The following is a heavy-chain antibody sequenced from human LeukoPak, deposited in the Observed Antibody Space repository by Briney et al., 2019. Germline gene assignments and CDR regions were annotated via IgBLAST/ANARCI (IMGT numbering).Heavy chain of an antibody. CDR2: ISYDGSNK. CDR1: GFTFSSYG. J-gene: IGHJ4*02. Sequence: GGSLRLSCAASGFTFSSYGMHWVRQAPGKGLEWVVVISYDGSNKYYADSVKGRFTISRDNSKNTLYLQMNSLRAEDTAVYYCAKDQGISQGFDYWGQGTLVTVSS. V-gene: IGHV3-30*18. D-gene: IGHD6-13*01. CDR3: AKDQGISQGFDY.